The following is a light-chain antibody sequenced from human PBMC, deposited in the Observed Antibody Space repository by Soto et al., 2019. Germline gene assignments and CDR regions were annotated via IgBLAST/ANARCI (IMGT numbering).Light chain of an antibody. CDR3: LQHDSYPYI. J-gene: IGKJ2*01. CDR1: QGIRIN. V-gene: IGKV1-17*02. CDR2: TAS. Sequence: DIQMTQSPSSLSASVGDRVTITCRASQGIRINLGWYQQKPGQAPKRLIYTASILQSEVPSRFSGSGSGTEFTLTINNLQPEDSATYSCLQHDSYPYIFGPGTKLEI.